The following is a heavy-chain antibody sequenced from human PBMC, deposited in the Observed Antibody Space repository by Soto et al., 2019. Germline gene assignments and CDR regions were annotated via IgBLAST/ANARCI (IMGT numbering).Heavy chain of an antibody. V-gene: IGHV4-39*01. CDR3: VRFWPPPDYNILTIYTDAFDY. CDR2: ISYSGNT. D-gene: IGHD3-9*01. Sequence: QLQLQESGPGLVKPSETLSLTCSVSGGSITIDSYFWGWIRQSPEKGLEWIASISYSGNTYYNPTLKTRVSLSVDTSNSYSSLRLSSVTAADAAVYYCVRFWPPPDYNILTIYTDAFDYWGQGTLVTVSS. J-gene: IGHJ4*02. CDR1: GGSITIDSYF.